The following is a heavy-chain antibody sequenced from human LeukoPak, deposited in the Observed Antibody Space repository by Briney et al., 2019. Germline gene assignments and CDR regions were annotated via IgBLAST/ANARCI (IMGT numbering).Heavy chain of an antibody. CDR1: GFTLSSYS. Sequence: QLGGSLRLSCAASGFTLSSYSMNWVRQAPGKGLVWVSRINSDGSSTTYADSVKGRFTISRDNAKNTLYLQMNSLKVEDTAVYYCTRVFVGDEYSSSGYWGQGTLVTVSS. J-gene: IGHJ4*02. CDR3: TRVFVGDEYSSSGY. CDR2: INSDGSST. D-gene: IGHD6-13*01. V-gene: IGHV3-74*01.